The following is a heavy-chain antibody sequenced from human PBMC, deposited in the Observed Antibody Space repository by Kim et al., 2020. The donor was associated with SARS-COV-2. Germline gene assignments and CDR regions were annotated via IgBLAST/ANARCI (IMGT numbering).Heavy chain of an antibody. D-gene: IGHD6-6*01. V-gene: IGHV4-39*01. CDR2: IYYSGST. J-gene: IGHJ4*02. CDR3: ARGLGSSSLDY. Sequence: SETLSLTCTVSGGSISSSSYYWGWIRQPPGKGLEWIGSIYYSGSTYYNPSLKSRVTISVDTSKNQFSLKLSSVTAADTAVYYCARGLGSSSLDYWGQGTLVTVSS. CDR1: GGSISSSSYY.